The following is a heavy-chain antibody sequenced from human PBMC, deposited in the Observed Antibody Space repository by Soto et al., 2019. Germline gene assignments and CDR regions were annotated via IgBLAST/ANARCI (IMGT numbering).Heavy chain of an antibody. CDR3: GRIRAAAAVDS. J-gene: IGHJ4*02. Sequence: AGTLCLTCAASGYSFSGSYFYGCLQPPAGKGLEWIGSVHHSGSNYYKPSLQTRATISLDTSNNQVSLRLRSVTAEDTAIYYWGRIRAAAAVDSWGQGTLVTVSS. D-gene: IGHD6-13*01. CDR1: GYSFSGSYF. V-gene: IGHV4-38-2*01. CDR2: VHHSGSN.